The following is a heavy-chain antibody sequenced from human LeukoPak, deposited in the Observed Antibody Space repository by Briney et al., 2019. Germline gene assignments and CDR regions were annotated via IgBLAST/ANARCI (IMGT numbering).Heavy chain of an antibody. CDR3: ARGLFGISGYSSSWSDY. Sequence: ASVKVSCKASGGTFSSYAISWVRQATGQGLEWMGWMNPNSGNTGYAQKFQGRVTITRNTSISTAYMELSSLRSEDTAVYYCARGLFGISGYSSSWSDYWGQGTLVTVSS. D-gene: IGHD6-13*01. J-gene: IGHJ4*02. CDR2: MNPNSGNT. CDR1: GGTFSSYA. V-gene: IGHV1-8*03.